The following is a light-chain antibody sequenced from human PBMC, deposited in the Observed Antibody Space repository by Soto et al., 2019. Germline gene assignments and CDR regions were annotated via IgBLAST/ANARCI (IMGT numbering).Light chain of an antibody. Sequence: DIVMTQSPDSLAVSLGERATINCKSSQSVLYSSNNKNYFAWYQQKPGQPPKLLIYWASTRESGVPDRFSGSGSGTDFTLPIRSLQAEDVAVYYCQQYYSTPLTFGGGTKVEVK. CDR2: WAS. J-gene: IGKJ4*01. CDR3: QQYYSTPLT. V-gene: IGKV4-1*01. CDR1: QSVLYSSNNKNY.